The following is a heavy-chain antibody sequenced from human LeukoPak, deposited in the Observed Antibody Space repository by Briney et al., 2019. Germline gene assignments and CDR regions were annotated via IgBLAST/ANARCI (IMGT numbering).Heavy chain of an antibody. CDR2: IIPIFGTA. J-gene: IGHJ4*02. CDR1: GGTFSSYA. V-gene: IGHV1-69*05. CDR3: ARAGGSNYVREYYFDY. D-gene: IGHD4-11*01. Sequence: SVKVSCKASGGTFSSYAISWVRQAPGQGLEWMGGIIPIFGTANYAQKFQGRVTITTDESTSTAYMELSSLRSADTAVYYCARAGGSNYVREYYFDYWGQGTLVTVSS.